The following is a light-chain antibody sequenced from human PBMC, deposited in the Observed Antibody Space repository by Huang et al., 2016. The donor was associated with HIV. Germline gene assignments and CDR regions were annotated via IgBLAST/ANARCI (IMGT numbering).Light chain of an antibody. CDR3: QQYNNWPPIT. Sequence: EIVMTQSPVTLSVSPGERATLSCRASQSGSSNLAWYQQKPGQAPRLLIYGASTRATGVPARFSGSGSGTEFTLTISSLQSEDFALYYCQQYNNWPPITFGQGTRLEIK. CDR2: GAS. CDR1: QSGSSN. V-gene: IGKV3-15*01. J-gene: IGKJ5*01.